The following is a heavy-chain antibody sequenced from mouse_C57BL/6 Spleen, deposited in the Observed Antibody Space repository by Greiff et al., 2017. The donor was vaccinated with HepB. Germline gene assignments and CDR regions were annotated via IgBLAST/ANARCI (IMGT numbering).Heavy chain of an antibody. CDR1: GYSITSGYY. CDR2: ISYDGSN. CDR3: ARDDYDALFAY. D-gene: IGHD2-4*01. J-gene: IGHJ3*01. V-gene: IGHV3-6*01. Sequence: EVQLVESGPGLVKPSQSLSLTCSVTGYSITSGYYWNWIRQFPGNKLEWMGYISYDGSNNYNPSLKNRISITRDTSKNQFFLKLNSVTTEDTATYDCARDDYDALFAYWGQGTLVTVSA.